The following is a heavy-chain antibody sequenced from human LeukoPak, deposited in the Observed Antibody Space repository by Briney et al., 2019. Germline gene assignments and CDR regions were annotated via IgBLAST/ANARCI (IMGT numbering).Heavy chain of an antibody. CDR3: ARIKKRNCFDP. Sequence: PSETLSLTCTVSGGSIRIHYWTWIRQPPGKGLESIGYIYDSGSTNYNPSLKSRVTISVDTSKNQISLKLSSVTAADTAVYYCARIKKRNCFDPWGQGTLVTVSS. CDR1: GGSIRIHY. J-gene: IGHJ5*02. V-gene: IGHV4-59*11. CDR2: IYDSGST.